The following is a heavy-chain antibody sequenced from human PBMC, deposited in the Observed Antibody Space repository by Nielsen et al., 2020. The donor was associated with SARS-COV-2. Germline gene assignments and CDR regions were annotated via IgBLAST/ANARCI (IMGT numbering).Heavy chain of an antibody. CDR2: ISYDGSNK. D-gene: IGHD3-10*01. Sequence: WIRQPPGKGLEWVAVISYDGSNKYYADSVKGRFTISRDNAENSLYLQMNSLRAEDTAVYYCAAYYASGSYSSGSSNYYYYGKDVWGQGTTVTVSS. J-gene: IGHJ6*02. CDR3: AAYYASGSYSSGSSNYYYYGKDV. V-gene: IGHV3-30-3*01.